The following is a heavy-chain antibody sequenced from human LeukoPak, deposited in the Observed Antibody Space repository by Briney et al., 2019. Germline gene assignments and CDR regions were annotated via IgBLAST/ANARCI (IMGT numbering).Heavy chain of an antibody. J-gene: IGHJ4*02. D-gene: IGHD6-6*01. CDR2: IWYDGDNE. CDR3: ARDFYRSSYYLNY. Sequence: GGSLRLSCAASGFTFSDYGMHCVRQSPGKGLEGVAVIWYDGDNEIYPDSVKGRFTVSRDNSKNTLYLQMNSLRAEDTAVYYCARDFYRSSYYLNYWGQGTLVTVSS. CDR1: GFTFSDYG. V-gene: IGHV3-33*01.